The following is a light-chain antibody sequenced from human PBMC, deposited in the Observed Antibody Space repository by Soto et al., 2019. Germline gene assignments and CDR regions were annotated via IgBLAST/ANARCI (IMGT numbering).Light chain of an antibody. Sequence: ENVLTQSPGTLSLSPGDRASLSCRASQSVSNNYLAWHQQRPGQAPRLLIFGASNRATGVPDRFSGSGSGTDFTLTISRLEPEDFAVYYCQQYGSSGTFGQGTKVDIK. J-gene: IGKJ1*01. CDR3: QQYGSSGT. V-gene: IGKV3-20*01. CDR1: QSVSNNY. CDR2: GAS.